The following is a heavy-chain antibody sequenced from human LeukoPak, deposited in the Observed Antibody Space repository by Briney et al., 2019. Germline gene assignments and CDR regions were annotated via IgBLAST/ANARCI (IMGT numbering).Heavy chain of an antibody. Sequence: TLSLTCTVSGGSISSGDYYWSWIRQPPGKGLEWIGYIYYSGSTYYDPSLKSRVTISVDTSKNQFSLKLSSVTAADTAVYYCARDLGRGYSCGNFDYWGQGTLVTVSS. CDR3: ARDLGRGYSCGNFDY. CDR2: IYYSGST. V-gene: IGHV4-30-4*08. D-gene: IGHD5-18*01. CDR1: GGSISSGDYY. J-gene: IGHJ4*02.